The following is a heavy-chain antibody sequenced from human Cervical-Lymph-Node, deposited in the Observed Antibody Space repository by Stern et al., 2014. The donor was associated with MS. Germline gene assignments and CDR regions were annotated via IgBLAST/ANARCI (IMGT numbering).Heavy chain of an antibody. CDR2: ISTNNGTT. CDR3: ARSGGSF. D-gene: IGHD3-16*01. J-gene: IGHJ4*02. V-gene: IGHV1-18*01. CDR1: GYPFTNYG. Sequence: VQLVESGPEVKKPGASVKVSCKASGYPFTNYGIHWVRQSPGHGLEWMGWISTNNGTTHYAQNIQGRVTMTTDTSTTTAYMELRSLRSDDTAVYYWARSGGSFWGRGTLVTVSS.